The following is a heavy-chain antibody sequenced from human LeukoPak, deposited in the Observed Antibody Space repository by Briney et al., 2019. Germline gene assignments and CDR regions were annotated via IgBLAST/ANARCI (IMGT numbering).Heavy chain of an antibody. CDR3: ARDRGSTFDY. V-gene: IGHV3-74*01. CDR1: GFTFSSYW. D-gene: IGHD3-10*01. J-gene: IGHJ4*02. CDR2: INSGGSST. Sequence: GGSLRLSCAASGFTFSSYWMHWVRQAPGKGLVWVSSINSGGSSTTYADSVKGRFTISRDNAKNTLYLQMNSLRAEDTAVYYCARDRGSTFDYWGQGTLVTVSS.